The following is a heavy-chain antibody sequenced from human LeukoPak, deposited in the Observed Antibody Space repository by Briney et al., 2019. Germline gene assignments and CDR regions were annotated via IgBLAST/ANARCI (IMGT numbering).Heavy chain of an antibody. D-gene: IGHD6-19*01. V-gene: IGHV3-23*01. J-gene: IGHJ4*02. Sequence: GGSLRLSCAASGFTFSSYAMSWVRQAPGKGLEWVSAISDSGGSTYYADSVKGRFTISRDNSKNTLYLQMNSLRAEDTAVYYCAKNFKKTIAVACYFDYWGQGTLVTVSS. CDR3: AKNFKKTIAVACYFDY. CDR1: GFTFSSYA. CDR2: ISDSGGST.